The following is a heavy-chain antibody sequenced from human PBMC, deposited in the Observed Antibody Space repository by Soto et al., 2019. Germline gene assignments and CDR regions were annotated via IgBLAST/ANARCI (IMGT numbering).Heavy chain of an antibody. CDR3: ARDTGDGTFDF. CDR2: IIPSYGTT. V-gene: IGHV1-69*06. J-gene: IGHJ4*02. CDR1: GGTFSSYA. Sequence: SVKVSCKASGGTFSSYAISWVRQAPGQRLEWMGWIIPSYGTTKYAQKFQDRVTITADTSTSTAYMELTSLRSEDTAVYYCARDTGDGTFDFWGQGTLVTVSS. D-gene: IGHD7-27*01.